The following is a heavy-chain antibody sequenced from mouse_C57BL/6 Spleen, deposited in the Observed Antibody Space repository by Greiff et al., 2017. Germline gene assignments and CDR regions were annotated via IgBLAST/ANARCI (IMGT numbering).Heavy chain of an antibody. J-gene: IGHJ1*03. Sequence: VQLQQPGAELVKPGASVKLSCKASGYTFTSYWMQWVKQRPGQGLEWIGEIDPSDSYTNYNQKFKGKATLTVDTSSSTAYMQLSSLTSEDSAVYYCARGGTYFDVWGTGTTVTVSS. CDR1: GYTFTSYW. D-gene: IGHD3-3*01. V-gene: IGHV1-50*01. CDR2: IDPSDSYT. CDR3: ARGGTYFDV.